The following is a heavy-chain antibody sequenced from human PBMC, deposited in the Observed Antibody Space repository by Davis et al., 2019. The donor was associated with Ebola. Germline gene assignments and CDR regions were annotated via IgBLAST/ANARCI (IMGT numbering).Heavy chain of an antibody. CDR2: ISYDGSNK. CDR3: AREMYYYGMDV. CDR1: VFTFSSYA. Sequence: GESLKISCAASVFTFSSYAMHWVRQAPGKGLEWVAVISYDGSNKYYADSVKGRFTISRDNSKNTLYLQMNSLRAEDTAVYYCAREMYYYGMDVWGQGTTVTVSS. V-gene: IGHV3-30-3*01. J-gene: IGHJ6*02.